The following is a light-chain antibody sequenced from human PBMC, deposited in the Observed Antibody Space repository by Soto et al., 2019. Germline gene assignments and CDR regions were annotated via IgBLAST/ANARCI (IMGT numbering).Light chain of an antibody. CDR2: AAA. V-gene: IGKV1-8*01. CDR3: RQYYSYPLS. J-gene: IGKJ3*01. Sequence: IQLTQSPSFLSASVGDRVAITCRAIQGIISYVVWYQQKPAKAAKLLIYAAATLQSGVPSRLSGSGCCTDFTLTISCLQSEDFATYYCRQYYSYPLSFGRGIKVDIK. CDR1: QGIISY.